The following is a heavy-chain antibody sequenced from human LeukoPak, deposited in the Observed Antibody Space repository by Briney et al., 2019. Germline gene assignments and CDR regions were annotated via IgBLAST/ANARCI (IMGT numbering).Heavy chain of an antibody. CDR2: ISWDGGST. J-gene: IGHJ5*02. Sequence: GGSLRLSCAASGFTFDDYTMHWVRQAPGKGLEWVSLISWDGGSTYYADSVKGRFTISRDNSKNSLYLQMNSLRTEDTALYYCARQLAVAGTGAWFDPWGQGTLVTVSS. D-gene: IGHD6-19*01. CDR1: GFTFDDYT. V-gene: IGHV3-43*01. CDR3: ARQLAVAGTGAWFDP.